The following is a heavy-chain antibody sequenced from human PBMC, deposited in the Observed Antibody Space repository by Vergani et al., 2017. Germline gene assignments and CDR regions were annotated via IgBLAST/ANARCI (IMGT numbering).Heavy chain of an antibody. CDR3: AKEYDFWSGYPD. J-gene: IGHJ4*02. CDR1: GFTFSSYA. CDR2: IYSGGSST. Sequence: EVQLLESGGGLVQPGGSLRLSCAASGFTFSSYAMSWVRQAPGKGLEWVSVIYSGGSSTYYADSVKGRFTISRDNSKNTLYLQMNSLRAEDTAVYYCAKEYDFWSGYPDWGQGTLVTVSS. D-gene: IGHD3-3*01. V-gene: IGHV3-23*03.